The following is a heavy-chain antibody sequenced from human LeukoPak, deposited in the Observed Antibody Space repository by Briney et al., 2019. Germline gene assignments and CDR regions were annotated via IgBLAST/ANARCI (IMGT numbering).Heavy chain of an antibody. CDR2: IYYSGST. CDR1: GGSISSSSYY. D-gene: IGHD3-3*01. CDR3: ARRPTIFDYWFDP. Sequence: SETLSLTCTVSGGSISSSSYYWGWIRQPPGKELEWIGSIYYSGSTYYNPSLKSRVTISVDTSKNQFSLKLSSVTAADTAVYYCARRPTIFDYWFDPWGQGTLVTVSS. V-gene: IGHV4-39*01. J-gene: IGHJ5*02.